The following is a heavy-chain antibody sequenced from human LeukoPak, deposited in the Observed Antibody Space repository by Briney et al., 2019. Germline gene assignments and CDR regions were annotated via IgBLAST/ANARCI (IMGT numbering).Heavy chain of an antibody. J-gene: IGHJ4*02. V-gene: IGHV4-34*01. CDR2: INHSGST. Sequence: PSETLSLTCAVYGGSFCGYYWSWIRQPPGKGLEWIGEINHSGSTNYNPSLKSRVTISVDTSRNQFSLKLSSVTAADTAVYYCARHTGYSNSWCDYWGQGTLVTVSS. CDR3: ARHTGYSNSWCDY. D-gene: IGHD6-13*01. CDR1: GGSFCGYY.